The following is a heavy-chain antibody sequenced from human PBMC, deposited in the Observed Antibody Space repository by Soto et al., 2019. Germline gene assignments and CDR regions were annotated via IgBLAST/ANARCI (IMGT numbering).Heavy chain of an antibody. CDR1: GGTFSSYA. J-gene: IGHJ5*02. D-gene: IGHD3-22*01. V-gene: IGHV1-69*13. CDR3: ARTLPYYYDSSGKNWFDP. CDR2: IIPIFGTA. Sequence: ASVKVSCKASGGTFSSYAISWVRQAPGQGLEWMGGIIPIFGTANYAQKFQGRVTITADESTSAAYMELSSLRSEDTAVYYCARTLPYYYDSSGKNWFDPWGQGTLVTVSS.